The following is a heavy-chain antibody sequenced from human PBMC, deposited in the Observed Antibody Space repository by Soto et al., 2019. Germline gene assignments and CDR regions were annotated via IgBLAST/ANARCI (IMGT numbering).Heavy chain of an antibody. CDR2: ISYDGSNK. Sequence: QVQLVESGGGVVQPGRSLRLSCAASGFTFSSYAMHWVRQAPGKGLEWGAVISYDGSNKYYADSVKGRFTISRDNSKNTLYLQMNSRRAEDTAVYYCARGHPYYDILTGYLRGHYFDYWGQGTLVTVSS. CDR3: ARGHPYYDILTGYLRGHYFDY. J-gene: IGHJ4*02. CDR1: GFTFSSYA. D-gene: IGHD3-9*01. V-gene: IGHV3-30-3*01.